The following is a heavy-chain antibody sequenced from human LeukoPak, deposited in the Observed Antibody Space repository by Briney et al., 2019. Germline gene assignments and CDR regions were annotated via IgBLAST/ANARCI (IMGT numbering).Heavy chain of an antibody. CDR3: ARGNLGYCSSTSCPLSHFDY. V-gene: IGHV4-38-2*02. Sequence: SETLSLTCTVSGYSISSGYYWGWIRQPPGKGLEWIGSIYHSGSTYYNPSLKSRVTISVDTSKNQFSLKLSSVTAADTAVYYCARGNLGYCSSTSCPLSHFDYWGQGTLVTVSS. D-gene: IGHD2-2*01. J-gene: IGHJ4*02. CDR2: IYHSGST. CDR1: GYSISSGYY.